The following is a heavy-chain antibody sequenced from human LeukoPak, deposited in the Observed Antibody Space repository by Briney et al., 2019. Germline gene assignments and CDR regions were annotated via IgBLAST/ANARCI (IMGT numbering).Heavy chain of an antibody. D-gene: IGHD2-15*01. Sequence: SETLSLTCAVYGGSFSGYYWSWIRQPPGKGLEWIGEINHSGSTNYNPSLKSRVTISVDTSKNQFSLKLSSVTAADTAVYYCARGIAATAGGFDYWGQGTLVTVSS. CDR3: ARGIAATAGGFDY. J-gene: IGHJ4*02. CDR1: GGSFSGYY. V-gene: IGHV4-34*01. CDR2: INHSGST.